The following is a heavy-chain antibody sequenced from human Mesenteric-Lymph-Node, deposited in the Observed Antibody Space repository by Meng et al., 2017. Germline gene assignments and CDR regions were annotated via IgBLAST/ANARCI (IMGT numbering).Heavy chain of an antibody. CDR2: INNSGST. CDR1: GGSFSGYY. D-gene: IGHD3-10*01. V-gene: IGHV4-34*01. CDR3: ARVGVGLCFGEIDY. J-gene: IGHJ4*02. Sequence: SDTLSLTCAVYGGSFSGYYWSWIRQPPGKGLEWFGEINNSGSTNYNPSLKSRVTISVDTSKNQFSLKLSSVTAADTAVYYCARVGVGLCFGEIDYWGQGTLVTVSS.